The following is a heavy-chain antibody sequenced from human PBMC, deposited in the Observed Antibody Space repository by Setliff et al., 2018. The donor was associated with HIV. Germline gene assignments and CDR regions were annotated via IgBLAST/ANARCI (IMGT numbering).Heavy chain of an antibody. J-gene: IGHJ3*02. CDR1: GYTFTGYY. CDR3: ATKPYCTNGVCLDASDI. V-gene: IGHV1-2*06. CDR2: IIPNSGGT. D-gene: IGHD2-8*01. Sequence: ASVKVSCKASGYTFTGYYVHWVRQAPGQGLEWMGRIIPNSGGTNYAQKFQGRVTMTRDTSISTAYMELTRLRSDDTAVYYCATKPYCTNGVCLDASDIWGQGTMVTVSS.